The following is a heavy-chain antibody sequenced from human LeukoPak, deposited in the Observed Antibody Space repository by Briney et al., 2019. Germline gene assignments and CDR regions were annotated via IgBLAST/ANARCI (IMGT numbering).Heavy chain of an antibody. CDR2: IYYSGST. Sequence: KSSETLSLTCTVSGGSISSSSYYWGWIRQPPGKGLEWIGSIYYSGSTYYNPSLKSRVTISVDTSKNQFSLKLSSVTAADTAVYYCARDDSSSWYDYWGQGTLVTVSS. V-gene: IGHV4-39*07. CDR3: ARDDSSSWYDY. CDR1: GGSISSSSYY. D-gene: IGHD6-13*01. J-gene: IGHJ4*02.